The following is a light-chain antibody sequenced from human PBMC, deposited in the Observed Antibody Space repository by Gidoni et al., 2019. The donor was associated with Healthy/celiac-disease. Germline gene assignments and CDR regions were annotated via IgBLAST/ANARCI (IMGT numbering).Light chain of an antibody. CDR1: SLRSYY. V-gene: IGLV3-19*01. J-gene: IGLJ3*02. CDR3: NSRDSSGNWV. Sequence: SSELTQDPAVSVNLGQTVRITGQGDSLRSYYASWYQQKPGQAPVLVIYGKNNRPSGIPDRFSGSSSGNTASLTITGAQAEDEADYYCNSRDSSGNWVFGGGTKLTVL. CDR2: GKN.